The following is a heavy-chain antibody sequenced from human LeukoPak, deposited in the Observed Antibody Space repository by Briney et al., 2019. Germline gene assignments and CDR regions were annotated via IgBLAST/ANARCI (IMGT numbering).Heavy chain of an antibody. Sequence: GGSLRLSCAASGFTFSSYSMNWVRQAPGKGLEWVSYISSSSSTIYYADSVKGRFTISRDNAKNSLYLQMNSLRVEDTAAYYCARDGYTGYDRRGFAYYWGQGTLLTVSS. CDR2: ISSSSSTI. CDR1: GFTFSSYS. V-gene: IGHV3-48*01. CDR3: ARDGYTGYDRRGFAYY. D-gene: IGHD5-12*01. J-gene: IGHJ4*02.